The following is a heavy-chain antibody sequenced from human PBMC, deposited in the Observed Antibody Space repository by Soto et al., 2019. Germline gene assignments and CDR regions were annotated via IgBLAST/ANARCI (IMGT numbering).Heavy chain of an antibody. CDR3: ASEYDFHRAFDI. CDR1: GGSISSGGYY. V-gene: IGHV4-31*03. D-gene: IGHD2-21*02. CDR2: IYYSGST. Sequence: QVQLQESGPGLVKPSQTLSLPCTVSGGSISSGGYYWSWIRPHPGKGLEWIGYIYYSGSTYYNPSLNSRVSISEDTSKNQFALKLSSVTAADTAVYYCASEYDFHRAFDICGQGRMVTVSS. J-gene: IGHJ3*02.